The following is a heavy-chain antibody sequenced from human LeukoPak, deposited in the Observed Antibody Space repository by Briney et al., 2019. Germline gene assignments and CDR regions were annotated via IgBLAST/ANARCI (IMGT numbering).Heavy chain of an antibody. V-gene: IGHV4-38-2*01. J-gene: IGHJ3*02. Sequence: SETLSLTCAVSGYSISSGYYWGWIRQPPGKGLEWIGSIYHSGSTYYNPSLKSRVTISVDTSKNQFSLKLSSVTAADTAVYYCARYSYNYYDSSGYYDDAFDIWGQGTMVTVSS. CDR1: GYSISSGYY. D-gene: IGHD3-22*01. CDR3: ARYSYNYYDSSGYYDDAFDI. CDR2: IYHSGST.